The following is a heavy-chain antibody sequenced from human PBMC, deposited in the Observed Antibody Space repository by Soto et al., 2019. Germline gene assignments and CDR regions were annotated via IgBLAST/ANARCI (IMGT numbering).Heavy chain of an antibody. D-gene: IGHD1-26*01. CDR2: IYYSGST. V-gene: IGHV4-39*01. CDR1: GGSISSSSYY. CDR3: ARLPSGSYFDY. Sequence: SETLSLTCTVSGGSISSSSYYWGWIRQPPGKGLEWIGSIYYSGSTYYNPSLKSRVTISVDTSKNQFSLKLSSVTAADTAVYYCARLPSGSYFDYWGQGTLVT. J-gene: IGHJ4*02.